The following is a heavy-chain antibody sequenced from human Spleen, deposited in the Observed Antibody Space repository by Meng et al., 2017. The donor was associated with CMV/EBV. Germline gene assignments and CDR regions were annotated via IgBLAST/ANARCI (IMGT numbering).Heavy chain of an antibody. CDR3: AKYSAVGERLYYFDY. J-gene: IGHJ4*02. Sequence: GESLKISCAASGLTFSSYGMSWVRQAPGKGLEWVSAIGATAGGTYYADSVKGRFTISRDNAKNTLYLQMNSLRAEDTAVYYCAKYSAVGERLYYFDYWGQGTLVTVPQ. CDR2: IGATAGGT. V-gene: IGHV3-23*01. CDR1: GLTFSSYG. D-gene: IGHD2-21*01.